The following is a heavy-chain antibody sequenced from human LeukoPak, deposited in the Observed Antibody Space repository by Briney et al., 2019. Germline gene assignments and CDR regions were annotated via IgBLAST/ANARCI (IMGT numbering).Heavy chain of an antibody. CDR3: ARVSSGYSDY. CDR1: GFTFSSYS. J-gene: IGHJ4*02. Sequence: GGSLRLSCAASGFTFSSYSMNWVRQAPGRGLEWVSSISSSSSYIYYADSVKGRFTISRDNAKNSLYLQMNSLRAEDAAVYYCARVSSGYSDYWGQGTLVTVSS. D-gene: IGHD3-22*01. CDR2: ISSSSSYI. V-gene: IGHV3-21*01.